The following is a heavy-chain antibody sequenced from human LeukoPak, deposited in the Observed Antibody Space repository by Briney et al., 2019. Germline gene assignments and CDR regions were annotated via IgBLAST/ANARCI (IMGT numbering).Heavy chain of an antibody. CDR1: QYLFTNYY. CDR3: VTSRYSGHDLGY. V-gene: IGHV1-2*02. D-gene: IGHD5-12*01. Sequence: ASVKVSCKTPQYLFTNYYIHWVRQAPGHGLEWLGRINPDGHGSSYARKILGRVIMTTDTSINTAYMELSILTSDDTAVYFCVTSRYSGHDLGYWGQGTLVTVSS. J-gene: IGHJ4*02. CDR2: INPDGHGS.